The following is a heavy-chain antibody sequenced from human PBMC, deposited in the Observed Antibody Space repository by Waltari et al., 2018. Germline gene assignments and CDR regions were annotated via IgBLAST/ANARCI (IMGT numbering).Heavy chain of an antibody. V-gene: IGHV7-4-1*02. D-gene: IGHD4-4*01. J-gene: IGHJ5*02. Sequence: QVQLTQSGSELKEPGASVKLSCKASGYTFTNIPINWIRQAPGQGFEWMGYSDTSNGNPSYAQGFTGRFVFSLDTSVSTAYLEITSLKTEDTGVYYCATDRSYSSTWFYFDPWGQGTPVTVSS. CDR2: SDTSNGNP. CDR3: ATDRSYSSTWFYFDP. CDR1: GYTFTNIP.